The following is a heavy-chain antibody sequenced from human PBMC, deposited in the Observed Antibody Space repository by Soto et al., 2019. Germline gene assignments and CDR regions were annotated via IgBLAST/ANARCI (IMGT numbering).Heavy chain of an antibody. CDR3: ARVGQEYCSGGSCYDWFDP. CDR2: IYHSGST. D-gene: IGHD2-15*01. Sequence: QVQLQESGPGLVKPSGTLSLTCAVSGGSISSSNWWSWVRQPPGKGLEWIGEIYHSGSTNYNPSLKSRVTISVDKAKNQFSLKLSSVTAADTAVYYCARVGQEYCSGGSCYDWFDPWGQGTLGTVSS. CDR1: GGSISSSNW. J-gene: IGHJ5*02. V-gene: IGHV4-4*02.